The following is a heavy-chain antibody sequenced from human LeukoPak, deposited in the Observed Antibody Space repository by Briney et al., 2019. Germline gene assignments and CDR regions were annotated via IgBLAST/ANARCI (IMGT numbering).Heavy chain of an antibody. CDR1: GFTFSSYG. J-gene: IGHJ3*02. Sequence: GRSLRLPCAASGFTFSSYGMHWVRQAPGKGLEWVAVIWYDGSNKYYADSVKGRFTISRDNSKNTLYLQMNSLRAEDAAVYYCASFGEAANDAFDIWGQGTMVTVSS. D-gene: IGHD2-15*01. CDR2: IWYDGSNK. V-gene: IGHV3-33*01. CDR3: ASFGEAANDAFDI.